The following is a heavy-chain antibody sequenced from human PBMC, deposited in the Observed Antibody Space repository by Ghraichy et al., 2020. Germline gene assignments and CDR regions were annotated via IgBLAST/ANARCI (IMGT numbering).Heavy chain of an antibody. CDR3: ARTRIRGYSYGEDRSDFDY. V-gene: IGHV2-70*04. J-gene: IGHJ4*02. CDR2: IDWDDDK. D-gene: IGHD5-18*01. Sequence: TLSLTCTFSGFSLSTSGMRVSWIRQPPGKALEWLARIDWDDDKFYSTSLKTRLTISKDTSKNQVVLTMTNMDPVDTATYYCARTRIRGYSYGEDRSDFDYWGQGTLVTVSS. CDR1: GFSLSTSGMR.